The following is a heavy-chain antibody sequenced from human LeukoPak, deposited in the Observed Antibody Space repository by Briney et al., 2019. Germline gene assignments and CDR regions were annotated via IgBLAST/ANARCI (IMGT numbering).Heavy chain of an antibody. Sequence: GASVKVSCKASGGTFSSYAISWVRQAPGQGLEWMGGIIPIFGTANYAQKFQGRVTITADESTSTAYMELSSLRSEDTAVYYCARGPLYGSGSYYHYYMDVWGKGTTVTISS. D-gene: IGHD3-10*01. CDR3: ARGPLYGSGSYYHYYMDV. J-gene: IGHJ6*03. CDR1: GGTFSSYA. V-gene: IGHV1-69*13. CDR2: IIPIFGTA.